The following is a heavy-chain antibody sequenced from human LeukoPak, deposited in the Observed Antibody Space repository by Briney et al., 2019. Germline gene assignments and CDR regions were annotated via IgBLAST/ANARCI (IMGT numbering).Heavy chain of an antibody. CDR3: ARIPAAFNYYFDY. CDR2: IYHSGST. V-gene: IGHV4-38-2*01. J-gene: IGHJ4*02. D-gene: IGHD2-2*01. CDR1: SYSISSGYY. Sequence: PSETLSLTCAVSSYSISSGYYWGWIRQPPGKGLGWIGSIYHSGSTYYNPSLKSRVTISVDTSKNQFSPKLSSVTAADTAVYYCARIPAAFNYYFDYWGQGTLVTVSS.